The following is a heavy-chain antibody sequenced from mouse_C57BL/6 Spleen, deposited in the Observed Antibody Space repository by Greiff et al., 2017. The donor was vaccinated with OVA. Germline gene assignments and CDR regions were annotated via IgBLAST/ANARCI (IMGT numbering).Heavy chain of an antibody. Sequence: EVQLVESGGGLVKPGGSLKLSCAASGFTFSSYAMSWVRQTPEKRLEWVATISDGGSYTYYPDNVKGRFTISRDNAKNNLYLQMSHLKSEDTAMYYCARGVPLYAMDDWGQGTSVTVSS. CDR1: GFTFSSYA. CDR2: ISDGGSYT. J-gene: IGHJ4*01. CDR3: ARGVPLYAMDD. V-gene: IGHV5-4*01.